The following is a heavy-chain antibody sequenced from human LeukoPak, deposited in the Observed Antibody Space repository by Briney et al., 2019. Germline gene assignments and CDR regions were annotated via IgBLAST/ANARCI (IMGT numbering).Heavy chain of an antibody. CDR2: IYYSGST. D-gene: IGHD5-12*01. CDR1: AGSISSYY. J-gene: IGHJ4*02. Sequence: SQTLSLTCTVSAGSISSYYWSWIRQLPGKGLEWIGYIYYSGSTNYNPSLKSRVSISVDTSKNQFSLKLSSVAAADTAVYYCARSYIVATMSFDYWGQGTLVTVSS. V-gene: IGHV4-59*08. CDR3: ARSYIVATMSFDY.